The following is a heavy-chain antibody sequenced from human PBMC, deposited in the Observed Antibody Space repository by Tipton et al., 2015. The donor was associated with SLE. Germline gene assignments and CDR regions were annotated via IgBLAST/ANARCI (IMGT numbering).Heavy chain of an antibody. CDR2: ISWNSGSI. D-gene: IGHD6-13*01. CDR1: GFTFDDYA. J-gene: IGHJ4*02. Sequence: SLRLSCAASGFTFDDYAMHWVRQAPGKGLEWVSGISWNSGSIGYADSVKGRFTISRDNSKNTLYLQINSLRAEDTAVYYCAREDKAAAGLGYWGQGTLVTVSS. CDR3: AREDKAAAGLGY. V-gene: IGHV3-9*01.